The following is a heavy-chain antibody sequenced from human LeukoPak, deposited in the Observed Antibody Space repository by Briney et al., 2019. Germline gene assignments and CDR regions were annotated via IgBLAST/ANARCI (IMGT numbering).Heavy chain of an antibody. CDR1: GGSISSYY. CDR3: ARCSRYCSGGSCYSYYAFDI. J-gene: IGHJ3*02. Sequence: SETLSLTCTVPGGSISSYYWSWIRQPPGKGLEWIGYIYYSGSTNYNPSLKSRVTISVDTSKNQFSLKLSSVTAADTAVYYCARCSRYCSGGSCYSYYAFDIWGQGTMVTVSS. CDR2: IYYSGST. D-gene: IGHD2-15*01. V-gene: IGHV4-59*08.